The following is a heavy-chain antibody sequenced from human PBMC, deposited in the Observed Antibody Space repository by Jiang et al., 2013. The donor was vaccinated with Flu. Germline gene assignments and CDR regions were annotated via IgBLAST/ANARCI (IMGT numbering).Heavy chain of an antibody. CDR1: GDSVSSNIAA. V-gene: IGHV6-1*01. CDR2: SYFRSQWYS. CDR3: AREQQWLVSVTWYYYYHDS. D-gene: IGHD6-19*01. Sequence: SQTLSLTCAISGDSVSSNIAAWNWIRQSPSGGLEWLGRSYFRSQWYSDYAVSVKGRITISADASKNQISLQLKSVTPEDTAVYYCAREQQWLVSVTWYYYYHDSWGQGTLVTVSS. J-gene: IGHJ4*02.